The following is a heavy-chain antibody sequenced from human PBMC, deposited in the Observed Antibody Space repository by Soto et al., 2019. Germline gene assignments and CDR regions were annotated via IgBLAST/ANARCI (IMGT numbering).Heavy chain of an antibody. CDR1: GFTFSTYA. J-gene: IGHJ5*02. V-gene: IGHV3-23*01. Sequence: EVQLLESGGGLVQPGGSLRLSCTASGFTFSTYAMSWVRQAPGKGLKWVSTITGSGGNTYYADSVKGQFTISRDNSKNTLYLQMNRLRAEDTAVYYCAKAGRTAIVNWLDPWGQGAPVIVSS. CDR3: AKAGRTAIVNWLDP. D-gene: IGHD5-18*01. CDR2: ITGSGGNT.